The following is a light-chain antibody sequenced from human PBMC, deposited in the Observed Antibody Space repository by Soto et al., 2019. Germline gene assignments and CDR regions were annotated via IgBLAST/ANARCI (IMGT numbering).Light chain of an antibody. CDR2: EGS. Sequence: QSALTQPASVSGSPGQSITISCTGTSSDVGRYNLVSWYQQHPGKAPKLMIYEGSKRPSGVSNRFSGSKSGNTASLTISGLQAEDEADYYCCSYAGSSTLWVFGGGTKVTVL. V-gene: IGLV2-23*01. CDR3: CSYAGSSTLWV. J-gene: IGLJ3*02. CDR1: SSDVGRYNL.